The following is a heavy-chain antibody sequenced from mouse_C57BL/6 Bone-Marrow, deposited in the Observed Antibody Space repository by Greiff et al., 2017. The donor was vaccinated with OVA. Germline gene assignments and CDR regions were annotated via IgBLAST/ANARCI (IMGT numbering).Heavy chain of an antibody. Sequence: VQLKESGAELVRPGASVKLSCTASGFNIKDDYMHWVKQRPEQGLEWIGWIDPENGDTEYAPKFQGKATITADTSSNTAYLQLSSLTSEDTAVDYCAYGCAKDYYAMDYWGQGTSVTVSS. CDR1: GFNIKDDY. V-gene: IGHV14-4*01. J-gene: IGHJ4*01. CDR2: IDPENGDT. D-gene: IGHD2-2*01. CDR3: AYGCAKDYYAMDY.